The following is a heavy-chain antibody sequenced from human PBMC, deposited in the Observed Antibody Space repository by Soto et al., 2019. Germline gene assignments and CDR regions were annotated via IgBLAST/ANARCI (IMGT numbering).Heavy chain of an antibody. CDR1: GFTFSSYW. V-gene: IGHV3-7*01. CDR3: ARGGQGDFWSGYYVTSAFDI. Sequence: ESGGGLVQPGGSLRLSCAASGFTFSSYWMSWVRQAPGKGLEWVANIKQDGSEKYYVDSVKGRFTISRDNAKNSLYLQMNSLRAEDTAVYYCARGGQGDFWSGYYVTSAFDIWGQGTMVTVSS. D-gene: IGHD3-3*01. CDR2: IKQDGSEK. J-gene: IGHJ3*02.